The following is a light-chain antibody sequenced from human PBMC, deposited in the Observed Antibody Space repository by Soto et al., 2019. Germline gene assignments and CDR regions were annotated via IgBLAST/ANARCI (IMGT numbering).Light chain of an antibody. CDR1: SSNIGGNT. CDR3: AAWDDSLNGVV. V-gene: IGLV1-44*01. J-gene: IGLJ2*01. CDR2: SND. Sequence: QSVLTQPPSASGTPGQRVTISCSGSSSNIGGNTVNWYQQLPGTAPKLLISSNDQRPSGVPDRFSGSKSGTSASLAISGLQSEDEADYYCAAWDDSLNGVVFGGGTQLTV.